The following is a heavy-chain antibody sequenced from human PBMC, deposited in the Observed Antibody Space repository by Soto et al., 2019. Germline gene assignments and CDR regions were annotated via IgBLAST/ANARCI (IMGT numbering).Heavy chain of an antibody. Sequence: EVHLLESGGGLVQPGGSLRLSCAASGFNFGSCAMSWVRQAPGKGLEWVSHISGSGSSTYYADSVKGRFTISRDSYKNTLDLQMNSLRAEDTAVYYCANGAPTYYCDKGGQGTLVTVSS. D-gene: IGHD2-21*01. J-gene: IGHJ4*02. V-gene: IGHV3-23*01. CDR3: ANGAPTYYCDK. CDR1: GFNFGSCA. CDR2: ISGSGSST.